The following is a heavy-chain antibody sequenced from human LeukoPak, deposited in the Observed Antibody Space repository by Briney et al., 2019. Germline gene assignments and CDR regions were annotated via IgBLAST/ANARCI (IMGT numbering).Heavy chain of an antibody. CDR3: ARILLLGGQQLVYFDY. Sequence: PGRSLRLSCAASGFTFSSYGMHWVRQAPGKGLEWVAVISYDGSNKYYVDSVKGRFTISRGNSKNTLYLQMNSLRAEDTAVYYCARILLLGGQQLVYFDYWGQGTLVTVSS. CDR1: GFTFSSYG. CDR2: ISYDGSNK. V-gene: IGHV3-30*03. D-gene: IGHD6-13*01. J-gene: IGHJ4*02.